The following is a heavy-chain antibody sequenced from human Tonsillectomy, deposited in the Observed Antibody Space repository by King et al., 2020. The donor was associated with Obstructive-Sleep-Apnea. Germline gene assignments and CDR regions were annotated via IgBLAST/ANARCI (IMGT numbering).Heavy chain of an antibody. CDR2: ISTRSSYI. D-gene: IGHD7-27*01. CDR1: GFTFSNYS. CDR3: VRFHTWGDYYFDY. Sequence: VQLVESGGGLVKPGGSLRISCAASGFTFSNYSMNWVRQAPGKGLEWVSSISTRSSYIYHADSVKGRFTISRDNAKNSLVLQMNSQRAEDTAVYYCVRFHTWGDYYFDYWGQGTLVTVSS. J-gene: IGHJ4*02. V-gene: IGHV3-21*01.